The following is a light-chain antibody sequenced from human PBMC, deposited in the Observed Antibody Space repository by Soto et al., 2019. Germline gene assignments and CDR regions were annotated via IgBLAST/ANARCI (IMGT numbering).Light chain of an antibody. V-gene: IGKV1-5*01. CDR3: QEYKSAT. Sequence: DIQMTQSPSTLSASVGDRVTNTCRASQSISDWLAWYQQIPGRAPKLLIYDASTLQSGVPSRFSGSGSGTEFILTISSLQTDDSATYYCQEYKSATFGQGTKLQIK. CDR2: DAS. CDR1: QSISDW. J-gene: IGKJ2*01.